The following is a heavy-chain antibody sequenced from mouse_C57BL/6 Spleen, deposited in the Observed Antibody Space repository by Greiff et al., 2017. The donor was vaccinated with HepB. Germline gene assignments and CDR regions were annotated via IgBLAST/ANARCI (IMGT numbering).Heavy chain of an antibody. Sequence: VQLQQSGAELVKPGASVKLSCKASGYTFTSYWMQWVNQRPGRGLRWIGKIDPSYSYTNSNQKFKGKATLTVDTSSSTAYMQLSSLTSEDSAVYYCARKEGGYWGQSTTLTVSS. V-gene: IGHV1-50*01. J-gene: IGHJ2*01. CDR3: ARKEGGY. CDR2: IDPSYSYT. CDR1: GYTFTSYW.